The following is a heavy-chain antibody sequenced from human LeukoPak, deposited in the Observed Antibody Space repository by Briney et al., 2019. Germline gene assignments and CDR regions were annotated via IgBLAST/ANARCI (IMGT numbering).Heavy chain of an antibody. Sequence: QPGGSLRLSCAASGFTFSSYAIHWVRQAPGKGLEWVAVISYDGSNKYYADSVKGRFTISRDNSKNTLYLQMNSLRAEDTAVYYCSQLATFSSWGQGTLVTVSS. D-gene: IGHD6-13*01. J-gene: IGHJ5*02. V-gene: IGHV3-30*04. CDR3: SQLATFSS. CDR1: GFTFSSYA. CDR2: ISYDGSNK.